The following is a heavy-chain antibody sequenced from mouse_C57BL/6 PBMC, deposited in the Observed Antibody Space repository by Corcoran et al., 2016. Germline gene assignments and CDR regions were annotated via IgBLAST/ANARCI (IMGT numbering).Heavy chain of an antibody. CDR2: IYPRSGNT. CDR1: GYPFTSYG. J-gene: IGHJ2*01. V-gene: IGHV1-81*01. CDR3: VRVITAVGRDY. D-gene: IGHD1-1*01. Sequence: QVQLQQSGTEVARPGASVKLSCKASGYPFTSYGISWVKQRTGQGLEWIGEIYPRSGNTYYNEKFKGKATLTADKSSSTAYMEIRSLTSDDSAVYFCVRVITAVGRDYWGQGTTLTVPS.